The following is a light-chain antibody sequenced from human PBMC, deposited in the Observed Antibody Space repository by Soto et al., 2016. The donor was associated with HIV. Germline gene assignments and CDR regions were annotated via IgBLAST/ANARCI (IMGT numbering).Light chain of an antibody. Sequence: SYELTQPPSVSVASGETATITCGGDNIGTKAVHWYQQRPGQAPVLVLFDDSDRPSGIPERFSGSNSGNTATLTISRVEAGDEADYYCQVWDSSSDHSPWVFGGGTKLTV. CDR2: DDS. CDR3: QVWDSSSDHSPWV. CDR1: NIGTKA. J-gene: IGLJ3*02. V-gene: IGLV3-21*02.